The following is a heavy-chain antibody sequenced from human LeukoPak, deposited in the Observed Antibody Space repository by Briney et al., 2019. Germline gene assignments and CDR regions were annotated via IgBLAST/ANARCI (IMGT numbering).Heavy chain of an antibody. CDR1: GFTFSSYA. Sequence: PGGSLRLSCAASGFTFSSYAMTWVRQAPGKGLEWVSAFSGSGGSTYYADSVKGRFTVSRDNSKNTLFLQMNSLRAEDTAVYYRAKDQGVLTGYHIDYWGQGTLVTVPS. D-gene: IGHD3-9*01. CDR2: FSGSGGST. V-gene: IGHV3-23*01. J-gene: IGHJ4*02. CDR3: AKDQGVLTGYHIDY.